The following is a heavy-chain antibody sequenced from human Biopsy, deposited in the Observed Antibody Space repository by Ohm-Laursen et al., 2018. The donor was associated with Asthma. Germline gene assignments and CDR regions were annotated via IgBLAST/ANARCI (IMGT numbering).Heavy chain of an antibody. J-gene: IGHJ4*02. CDR1: GYTFINYA. CDR2: INAGNGNT. D-gene: IGHD5-24*01. Sequence: VSVKVSCKASGYTFINYAIHWVRQAPGQRLEWMEWINAGNGNTKYSQKFQGRVTITRDTSASTAYMDLSSLRSEDTAVYYCARVKDGYNFDYWGQGTLVTVSS. CDR3: ARVKDGYNFDY. V-gene: IGHV1-3*01.